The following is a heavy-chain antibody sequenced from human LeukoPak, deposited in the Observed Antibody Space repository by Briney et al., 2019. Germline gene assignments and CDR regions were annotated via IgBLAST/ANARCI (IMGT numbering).Heavy chain of an antibody. CDR3: ARGGSESDY. Sequence: PGGSLRLSCAASGFNFNHYWMTWVRQFPGKGLEWVANIKEDGTEKNYVDSVKGRFTISRDNAKNSLYLLMNSLRAEDTAVYYCARGGSESDYWGQGTLVAVSS. V-gene: IGHV3-7*01. J-gene: IGHJ4*02. CDR2: IKEDGTEK. CDR1: GFNFNHYW.